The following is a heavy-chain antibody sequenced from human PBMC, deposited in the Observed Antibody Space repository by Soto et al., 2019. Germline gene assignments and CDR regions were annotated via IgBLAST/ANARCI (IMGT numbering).Heavy chain of an antibody. CDR3: ARRRFRTSITMIVVGQINDAFDI. Sequence: PGESLKISCKGSGYSFTSYWIGCVRQMPGKGLEWMVIIYPGDSDTRYSPSFQGQVTISADKSISTAYLQWSSLKASDTAMYYCARRRFRTSITMIVVGQINDAFDIWGQGTMVTVSS. D-gene: IGHD3-22*01. CDR2: IYPGDSDT. V-gene: IGHV5-51*01. J-gene: IGHJ3*02. CDR1: GYSFTSYW.